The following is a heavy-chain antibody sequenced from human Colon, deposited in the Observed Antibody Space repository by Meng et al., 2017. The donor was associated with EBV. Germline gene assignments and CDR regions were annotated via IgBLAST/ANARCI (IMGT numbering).Heavy chain of an antibody. CDR3: AKGAPGMAVAGRYFQY. J-gene: IGHJ1*01. CDR1: GFTFSSYG. V-gene: IGHV3-30*18. CDR2: ISYDGSDN. Sequence: QVQLVESGGGVFQPGSSLRVSFAAPGFTFSSYGMLWVRQAPGKGLEWVALISYDGSDNYYADSVKGRFTISRDNSKNTLYLQMNSLRAEDTAVYYCAKGAPGMAVAGRYFQYWGQGTLGTVSS. D-gene: IGHD6-19*01.